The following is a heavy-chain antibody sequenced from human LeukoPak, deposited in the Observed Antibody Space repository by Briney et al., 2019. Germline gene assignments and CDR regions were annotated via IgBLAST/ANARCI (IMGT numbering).Heavy chain of an antibody. CDR1: GGSISSSSYY. CDR2: IYNSGIT. Sequence: PSETLSLTCTVSGGSISSSSYYWGWIRQPPGKGLEWIGCIYNSGITYYNPSLKSRITISVDTSKNQFSLKVSSVTAADTAVYYCARGYSDILTRSTDAFDIWGQGTMVTVSS. V-gene: IGHV4-31*03. CDR3: ARGYSDILTRSTDAFDI. J-gene: IGHJ3*02. D-gene: IGHD3-9*01.